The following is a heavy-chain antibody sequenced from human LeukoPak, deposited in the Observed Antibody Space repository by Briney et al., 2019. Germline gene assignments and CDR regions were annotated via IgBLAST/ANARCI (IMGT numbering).Heavy chain of an antibody. CDR1: GESRSSYS. Sequence: PSETLSLTCAVHGESRSSYSLSWIRQPPGRGLEWIGEIDRRGITNSNPSLKSRLSMSVDTSNNQFSVTLSSVTAADTALYYCARLRIGLRRYYFVDVWGKGTTVIVSS. CDR2: IDRRGIT. CDR3: ARLRIGLRRYYFVDV. V-gene: IGHV4-34*01. J-gene: IGHJ6*04. D-gene: IGHD3-9*01.